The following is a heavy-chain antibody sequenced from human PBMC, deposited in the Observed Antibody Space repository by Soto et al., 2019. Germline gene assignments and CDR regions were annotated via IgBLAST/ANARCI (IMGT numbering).Heavy chain of an antibody. CDR1: GGTFSTYA. Sequence: ASVKVSCKASGGTFSTYAISWVRQAPGQGLEWVGVIIPIFGTANYEQKFQGRVTITADESTRTAYMELSSLRSEDTAVYYCARAAYSYGTAYLSCYYGMDVGGQGTTVTVSS. V-gene: IGHV1-69*13. J-gene: IGHJ6*02. CDR2: IIPIFGTA. D-gene: IGHD5-18*01. CDR3: ARAAYSYGTAYLSCYYGMDV.